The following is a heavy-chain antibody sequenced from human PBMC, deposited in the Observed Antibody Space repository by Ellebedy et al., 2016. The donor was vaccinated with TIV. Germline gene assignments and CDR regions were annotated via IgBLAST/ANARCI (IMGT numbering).Heavy chain of an antibody. CDR3: ASEIDRGDYGDGMGDY. CDR2: IKEDGSEK. Sequence: GESLKISCAASGFTFSNYWMSWVRQAPGKGLEWVANIKEDGSEKYYVDSVKGRFTISRDNAKKSLYLQMNSLRDEDTAVYYCASEIDRGDYGDGMGDYWGQGTLVTVSS. J-gene: IGHJ4*02. D-gene: IGHD4-17*01. CDR1: GFTFSNYW. V-gene: IGHV3-7*01.